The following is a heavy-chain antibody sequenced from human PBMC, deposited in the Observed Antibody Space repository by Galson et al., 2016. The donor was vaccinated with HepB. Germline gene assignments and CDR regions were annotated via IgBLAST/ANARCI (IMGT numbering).Heavy chain of an antibody. Sequence: TLSLTCSVSGVSISNYYWSWIRQPPGKALEWLALMYWDDDKRYRPSLQSRLTITKDTSKNQVVLTMTDMDPVDTATYYCVHVYYDSSGYWGTPEYFDYWGQGTLVTVSS. V-gene: IGHV2-5*02. CDR1: GVSISNYYWS. CDR2: MYWDDDK. J-gene: IGHJ4*02. D-gene: IGHD3-22*01. CDR3: VHVYYDSSGYWGTPEYFDY.